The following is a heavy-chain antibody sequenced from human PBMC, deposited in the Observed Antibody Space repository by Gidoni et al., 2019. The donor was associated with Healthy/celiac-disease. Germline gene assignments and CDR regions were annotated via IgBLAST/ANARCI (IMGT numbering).Heavy chain of an antibody. V-gene: IGHV4-34*01. D-gene: IGHD5-18*01. CDR1: GGSFSGYY. Sequence: QVQLQQWGAGLLKPSETLSLTCAVYGGSFSGYYWSWIRQPPGKGLEWIGEINHSGSTNYNPSLKSRVTISVDTSKNQFSLKLSSVTAADTAVYYCASRGYSYGYWAFDIWGQGTMVTVSS. CDR3: ASRGYSYGYWAFDI. CDR2: INHSGST. J-gene: IGHJ3*02.